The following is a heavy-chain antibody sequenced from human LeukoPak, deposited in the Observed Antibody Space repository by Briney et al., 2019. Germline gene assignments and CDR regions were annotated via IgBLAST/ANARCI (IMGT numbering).Heavy chain of an antibody. V-gene: IGHV3-43D*03. CDR3: ARGWFFDH. Sequence: GGSLRLSCEAPGFNFDDYAMHRVRQAPGKGLEWVSLISWDGGSTYYADSVKGRFTISRDNSKNSLYLQMNSLRAEDTAVYCCARGWFFDHWGQGTLVTVSS. CDR2: ISWDGGST. J-gene: IGHJ4*02. CDR1: GFNFDDYA. D-gene: IGHD3-9*01.